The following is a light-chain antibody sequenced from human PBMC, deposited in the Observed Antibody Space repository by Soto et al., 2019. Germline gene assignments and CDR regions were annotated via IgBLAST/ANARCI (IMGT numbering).Light chain of an antibody. V-gene: IGLV2-14*03. CDR1: SSDVGGYNY. Sequence: QSALTQPASVSGSPGQSITISCTGTSSDVGGYNYVSWYQQHPGKAPKLMIYDVSNQPSGVSNRSSGSKSGNTASLTISGLQAEDESDYYCSSYTSSSTLYVFGTGTK. CDR2: DVS. J-gene: IGLJ1*01. CDR3: SSYTSSSTLYV.